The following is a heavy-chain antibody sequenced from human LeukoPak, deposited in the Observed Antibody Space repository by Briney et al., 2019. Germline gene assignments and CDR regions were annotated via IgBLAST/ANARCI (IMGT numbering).Heavy chain of an antibody. Sequence: GGSLRLSCAASGFTFSSYGMHWVRQAPGKGLEWVAVISYDGSNKYYADSVKGRFTISRDNSKNTLYLQMNSLRAEDTAVFYCARDLPITIFGVVIPNYYGMDVWGQGTTVTVSS. CDR3: ARDLPITIFGVVIPNYYGMDV. V-gene: IGHV3-30*03. CDR1: GFTFSSYG. CDR2: ISYDGSNK. D-gene: IGHD3-3*01. J-gene: IGHJ6*02.